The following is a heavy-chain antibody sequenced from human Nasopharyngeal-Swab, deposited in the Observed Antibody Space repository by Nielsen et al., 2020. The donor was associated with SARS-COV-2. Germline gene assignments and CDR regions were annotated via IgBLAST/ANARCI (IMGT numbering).Heavy chain of an antibody. Sequence: SETLSLTCTVSGDSINDYYWNWIRQPPGKGLEWIGYIYYSGTTHYKSSLKSRVTMFMDTSKNQFSLKLRSVTAADTAVYYCAKEGATGWFDPWGQGTLVTVSS. CDR2: IYYSGTT. V-gene: IGHV4-59*01. CDR1: GDSINDYY. J-gene: IGHJ5*02. CDR3: AKEGATGWFDP.